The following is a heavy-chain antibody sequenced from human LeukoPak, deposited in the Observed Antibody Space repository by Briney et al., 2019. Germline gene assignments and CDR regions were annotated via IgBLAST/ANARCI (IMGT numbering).Heavy chain of an antibody. CDR3: ARDLNWGAGALDI. Sequence: PGVSLRLSCAASGFAFSSYSMSWVRQAPGKGLEWVSSINVSPAYISYADSVKGRFTISRDNAKNSLYLQMNSLRAEDTAVYFCARDLNWGAGALDIWGQGTMVTVSS. D-gene: IGHD7-27*01. CDR1: GFAFSSYS. V-gene: IGHV3-21*01. CDR2: INVSPAYI. J-gene: IGHJ3*02.